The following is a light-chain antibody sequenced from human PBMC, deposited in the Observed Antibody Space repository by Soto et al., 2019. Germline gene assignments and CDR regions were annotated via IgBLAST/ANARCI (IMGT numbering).Light chain of an antibody. CDR3: SSNTSSSTYV. CDR1: SSDVGGYDY. V-gene: IGLV2-14*01. Sequence: QSALTQPASVSGSPGQSIAISCTGTSSDVGGYDYVSWYQQHPGKAPKLMIYDVSNRPSGVSNRFSGSKSDNTASLTISGLQAEDEADYYCSSNTSSSTYVFGTGIKLTVL. J-gene: IGLJ1*01. CDR2: DVS.